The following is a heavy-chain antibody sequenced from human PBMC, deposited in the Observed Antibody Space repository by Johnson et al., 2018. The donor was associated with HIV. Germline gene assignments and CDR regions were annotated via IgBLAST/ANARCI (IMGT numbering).Heavy chain of an antibody. CDR2: IRYDGSNK. D-gene: IGHD1-26*01. CDR1: GFIFSSYG. Sequence: QVQLVESGGGLVQPGGSLRLSCAASGFIFSSYGMHWVRQAPGKGLEWVAFIRYDGSNKYYADSVKGRFPISRDNSKNTLYLQMNSLRAEDTAVYYWARALEVGATTANEAFDIWGQGTMVTVSS. V-gene: IGHV3-30*02. CDR3: ARALEVGATTANEAFDI. J-gene: IGHJ3*02.